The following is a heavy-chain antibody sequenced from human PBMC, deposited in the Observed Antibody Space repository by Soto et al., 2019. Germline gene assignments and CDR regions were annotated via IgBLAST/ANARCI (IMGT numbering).Heavy chain of an antibody. J-gene: IGHJ4*02. CDR2: ISSSSSAI. CDR3: ARDISGSYSYFDY. CDR1: GFTLSSYS. V-gene: IGHV3-48*02. D-gene: IGHD1-26*01. Sequence: GGSLRLSCAAPGFTLSSYSMNWVRQAPGKGLEWVSYISSSSSAIYYADSVKGRFTISRDNAKNSLYLQMNSLRDEDTAVYYCARDISGSYSYFDYWGQGTLVTVSS.